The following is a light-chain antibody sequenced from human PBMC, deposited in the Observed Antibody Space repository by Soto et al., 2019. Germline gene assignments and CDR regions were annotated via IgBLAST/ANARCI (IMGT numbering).Light chain of an antibody. CDR2: EVS. V-gene: IGLV2-14*01. CDR3: SSYTGSSTLV. Sequence: QSALTQPASESGSPGQSITISCTGTSSDVGGYNYVSWYQQHPGKAPKLMIYEVSNRPSGVSNRFSGSKSGNTASLTISGLQADDEADYYCSSYTGSSTLVFGGGTKLTVL. J-gene: IGLJ3*02. CDR1: SSDVGGYNY.